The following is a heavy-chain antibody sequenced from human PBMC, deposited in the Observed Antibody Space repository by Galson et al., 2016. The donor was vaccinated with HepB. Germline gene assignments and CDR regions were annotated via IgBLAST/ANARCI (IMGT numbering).Heavy chain of an antibody. J-gene: IGHJ4*02. Sequence: SLRLSCAASGFTFRGFWMHWVRQVPGKAPVWVSRVSQDGVTTAYADSVKGRFSISRDDAKKAAYLQMNSLRAEDTAMYYCASGSSWGPFAYWGQGALVTVSS. CDR3: ASGSSWGPFAY. V-gene: IGHV3-74*03. D-gene: IGHD2-15*01. CDR2: VSQDGVTT. CDR1: GFTFRGFW.